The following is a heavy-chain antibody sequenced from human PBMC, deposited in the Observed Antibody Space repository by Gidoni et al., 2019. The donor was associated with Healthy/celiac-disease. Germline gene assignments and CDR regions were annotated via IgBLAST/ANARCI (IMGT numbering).Heavy chain of an antibody. CDR1: GFTLSNAW. CDR3: TALPPPRAFDI. Sequence: EVQLVESGGGLVKPGGSLRLSCAASGFTLSNAWMSWVRQAPGKGLEWVGRSKSKTDGGTTDYAAPVKGRFTISRDDSKNTLYLQMNSLKTEDTAVYYCTALPPPRAFDIWGQGTMVTVSS. V-gene: IGHV3-15*01. CDR2: SKSKTDGGTT. J-gene: IGHJ3*02.